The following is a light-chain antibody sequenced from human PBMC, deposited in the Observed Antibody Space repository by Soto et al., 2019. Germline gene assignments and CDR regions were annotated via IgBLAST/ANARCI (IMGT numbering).Light chain of an antibody. CDR2: DVS. Sequence: QSALTQPRSVSGSPGQSVTISCTGTSSDVGGYNYVSWYQQHPGKAPKLIIYDVSKRPSGVPDRFSGSKSGNTASLTISGPQAEDEADYYCCSYAGSYTWVFGGGTKLTVL. CDR3: CSYAGSYTWV. CDR1: SSDVGGYNY. V-gene: IGLV2-11*01. J-gene: IGLJ3*02.